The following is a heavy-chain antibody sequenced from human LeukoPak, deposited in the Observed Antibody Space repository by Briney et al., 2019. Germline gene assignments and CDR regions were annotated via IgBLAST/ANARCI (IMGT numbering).Heavy chain of an antibody. V-gene: IGHV1-18*01. CDR1: GYTFTSYG. CDR2: ISAYNGNT. Sequence: ASVKVSCKASGYTFTSYGISWVRQAPGQGLEWMGWISAYNGNTNYAQKLQGRVTMTTDTSTSTAYMELRSLRSDDTAVYYCARGEDYYSSGSYYGVDPWGQGTLVTVSS. D-gene: IGHD3-10*01. J-gene: IGHJ5*02. CDR3: ARGEDYYSSGSYYGVDP.